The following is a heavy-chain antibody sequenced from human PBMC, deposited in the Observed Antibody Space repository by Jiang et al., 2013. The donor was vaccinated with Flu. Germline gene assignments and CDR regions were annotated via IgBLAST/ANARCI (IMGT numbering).Heavy chain of an antibody. CDR3: ARVHTDYGDAFDI. CDR2: TRNKANSYTT. D-gene: IGHD4-17*01. V-gene: IGHV3-72*01. Sequence: GGSLRLSCAASGFTFSDHYMDWVRQAPGKGLEWVGRTRNKANSYTTEYAASVKGRFTISRDDSKNSLYLQMNSLKTEDTAVYYCARVHTDYGDAFDIWGQGTMVTVSS. CDR1: GFTFSDHY. J-gene: IGHJ3*02.